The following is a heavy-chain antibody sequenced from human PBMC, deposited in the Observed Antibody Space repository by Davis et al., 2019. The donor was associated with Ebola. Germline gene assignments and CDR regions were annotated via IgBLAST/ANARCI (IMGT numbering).Heavy chain of an antibody. V-gene: IGHV3-30*18. J-gene: IGHJ6*02. CDR3: AKDSRGRRYGDYVYYYYGMDV. CDR2: ISYDGSNK. D-gene: IGHD4-17*01. Sequence: GESLKISCAASGFTFSSYGMHWVRQAPGKGLEWVAVISYDGSNKYYADSVKGRFTISRDNSKNTLYLQMNSLRAEDTAVYYCAKDSRGRRYGDYVYYYYGMDVWSQGTTVTVSS. CDR1: GFTFSSYG.